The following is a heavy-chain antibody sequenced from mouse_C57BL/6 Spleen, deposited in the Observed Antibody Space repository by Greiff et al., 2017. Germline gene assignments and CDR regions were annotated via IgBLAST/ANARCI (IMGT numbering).Heavy chain of an antibody. Sequence: VKVVESGPGLVAPSQSLSITCTVSGFSLTSYGVDWVRQPPGKGLEWLGVIWGGGSTNYNSALMSRLSISKDNSKSQVFLKMNSLQTDDTAMYYCAKHRLYDYDDGYAMDYWGQGTSVTVSS. CDR3: AKHRLYDYDDGYAMDY. J-gene: IGHJ4*01. CDR1: GFSLTSYG. V-gene: IGHV2-9*01. D-gene: IGHD2-4*01. CDR2: IWGGGST.